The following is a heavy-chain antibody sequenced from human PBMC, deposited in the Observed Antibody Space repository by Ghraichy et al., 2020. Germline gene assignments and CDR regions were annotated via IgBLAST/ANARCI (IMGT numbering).Heavy chain of an antibody. Sequence: ASVKVSCKASGYTFTSYDINWVRQATGQGLEWMGWMNPNSGNTGYAQKFQGRVTMTRNTSISTAYMELSSLRSEDTAVYYCASYDYNIFYYYGMDVWGQGTTVTVSS. J-gene: IGHJ6*02. V-gene: IGHV1-8*01. D-gene: IGHD4-11*01. CDR1: GYTFTSYD. CDR2: MNPNSGNT. CDR3: ASYDYNIFYYYGMDV.